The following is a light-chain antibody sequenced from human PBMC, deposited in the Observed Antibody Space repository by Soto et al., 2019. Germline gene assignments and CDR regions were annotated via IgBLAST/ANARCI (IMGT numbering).Light chain of an antibody. J-gene: IGLJ1*01. CDR2: EGS. Sequence: QSVLTHPASVSGSPGQSSTISCTGTSSDVGSYNLVSWYQQHPGKAPKLMIYEGSKRPSGVSNRFSGSKSGNTASLTISGLQAEDEADYYCCSYAGSSTSVFGTGTKVTVL. V-gene: IGLV2-23*01. CDR3: CSYAGSSTSV. CDR1: SSDVGSYNL.